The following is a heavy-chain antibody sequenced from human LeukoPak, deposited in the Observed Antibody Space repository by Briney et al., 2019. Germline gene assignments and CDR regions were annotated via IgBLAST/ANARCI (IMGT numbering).Heavy chain of an antibody. Sequence: SETLSLTCTVSGGSISSSSYYWGWIRQPPGKGLEWIGSIYYSGSTYYNPSLKSRVTISVDTSKNQFSLKLSSVTAADTAVYYCAGSGARYYYMDVWGKGTTVTISS. CDR3: AGSGARYYYMDV. D-gene: IGHD6-6*01. J-gene: IGHJ6*03. CDR1: GGSISSSSYY. V-gene: IGHV4-39*07. CDR2: IYYSGST.